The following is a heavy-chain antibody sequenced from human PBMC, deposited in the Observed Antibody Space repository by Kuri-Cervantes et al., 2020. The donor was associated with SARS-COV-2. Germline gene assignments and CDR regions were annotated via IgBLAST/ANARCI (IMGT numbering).Heavy chain of an antibody. CDR3: ARGSPSGWYRVYDY. V-gene: IGHV4-30-4*08. D-gene: IGHD6-19*01. Sequence: SETLSLTCTVSGGSISSGDYYWSWIRQPPGKGLEWIGYIYYSGSTYYNPSLKSRVTISVDRSKNQFSLKLSSVTAADTAVYYCARGSPSGWYRVYDYWGQGTLVTVSS. J-gene: IGHJ4*02. CDR2: IYYSGST. CDR1: GGSISSGDYY.